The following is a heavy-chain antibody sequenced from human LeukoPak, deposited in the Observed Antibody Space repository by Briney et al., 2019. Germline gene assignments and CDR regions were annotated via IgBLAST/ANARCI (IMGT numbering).Heavy chain of an antibody. D-gene: IGHD1-1*01. CDR3: ARTTKNYGMDV. CDR2: IYYSGST. Sequence: LRLSCAASGFTFSTYGIHWIRQPPGKGLEWIGYIYYSGSTNYNPSLKSRVTISVDTSKNQFSLKLSSVTAADTAVYYCARTTKNYGMDVWGQGTTVTVSS. J-gene: IGHJ6*02. CDR1: GFTFSTYG. V-gene: IGHV4-59*08.